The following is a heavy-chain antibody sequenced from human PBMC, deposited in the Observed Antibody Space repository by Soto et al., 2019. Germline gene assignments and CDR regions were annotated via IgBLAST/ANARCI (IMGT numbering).Heavy chain of an antibody. CDR3: AIVRVPGHLYSIDE. Sequence: GEYLRHSWAASGFTFSSYSMNWVRQAPGKGLEWVSYISSSSSTIYYADSVKGRFTISRDNAKNSLYLQMNSLRDEDTAVYYCAIVRVPGHLYSIDEWGPGSLLTVSS. V-gene: IGHV3-48*02. D-gene: IGHD3-9*01. J-gene: IGHJ4*02. CDR1: GFTFSSYS. CDR2: ISSSSSTI.